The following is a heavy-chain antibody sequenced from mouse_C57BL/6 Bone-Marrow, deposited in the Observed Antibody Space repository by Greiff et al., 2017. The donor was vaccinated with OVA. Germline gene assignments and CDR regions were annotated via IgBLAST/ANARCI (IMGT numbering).Heavy chain of an antibody. J-gene: IGHJ2*01. CDR2: IDPSDSYT. D-gene: IGHD1-1*01. V-gene: IGHV1-59*01. Sequence: VQLQQPGAELVRPGTSVKLSCKASGYTFTSYWMHWVKQRPGQGLEWIGVIDPSDSYTNYNQKFKGKATLTVDTSSSTAYMQLSSLTSEDSAVYYCARRGTTVVPALDYWGQGTTLTVSS. CDR1: GYTFTSYW. CDR3: ARRGTTVVPALDY.